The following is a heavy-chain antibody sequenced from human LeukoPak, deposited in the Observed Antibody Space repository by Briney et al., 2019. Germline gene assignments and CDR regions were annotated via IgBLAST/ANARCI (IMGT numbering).Heavy chain of an antibody. CDR2: ISDDSYRT. Sequence: GGSLRLSCITSGFNFGGYYMGWIRQAPGKGLEWVSYISDDSYRTPYGDSVKGRFTISRDNAKNSLYLQMDNLRVEDTAVYYCARARDVGIGAHFDYWGQGTLVTVSS. V-gene: IGHV3-11*01. D-gene: IGHD2-15*01. CDR3: ARARDVGIGAHFDY. CDR1: GFNFGGYY. J-gene: IGHJ4*02.